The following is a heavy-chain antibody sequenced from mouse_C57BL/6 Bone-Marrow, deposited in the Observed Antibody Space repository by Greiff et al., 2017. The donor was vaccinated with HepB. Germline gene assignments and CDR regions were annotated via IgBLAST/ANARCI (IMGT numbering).Heavy chain of an antibody. CDR3: ARRFTTVVEGAMDY. V-gene: IGHV1-69*01. CDR2: IDPSDSYT. Sequence: QVQLQQPGAELVMPGASVKLSCKASGYTFTSYWMHWVKQRPAQGLEWIGEIDPSDSYTNYNQKFKGKSTLTVDKSSSTAYMQLSSLTSEDSAVYYCARRFTTVVEGAMDYWGQGTSVTVSS. CDR1: GYTFTSYW. D-gene: IGHD1-1*01. J-gene: IGHJ4*01.